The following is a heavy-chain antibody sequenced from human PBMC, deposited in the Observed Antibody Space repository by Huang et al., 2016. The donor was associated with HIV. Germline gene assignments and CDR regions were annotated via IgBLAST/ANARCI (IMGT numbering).Heavy chain of an antibody. V-gene: IGHV4-59*02. Sequence: QVRLQESGPGLVKPSETLSLSCTVSGDSVSSHYWGWIRHPPGKGLEWIGTVYDRGTNKTNPPLKRRITISVVTAKHGFSLNITSVSAADTAMYFCVRDQGRLAVGGIDNWFDPWGQGALVTVSS. CDR2: VYDRGTN. J-gene: IGHJ5*02. CDR3: VRDQGRLAVGGIDNWFDP. D-gene: IGHD6-19*01. CDR1: GDSVSSHY.